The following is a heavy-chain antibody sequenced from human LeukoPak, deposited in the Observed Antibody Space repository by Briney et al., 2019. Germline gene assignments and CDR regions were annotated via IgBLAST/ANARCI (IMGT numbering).Heavy chain of an antibody. CDR2: ITASGGST. D-gene: IGHD3-3*01. J-gene: IGHJ4*02. CDR1: GFPFSNNV. V-gene: IGHV3-23*01. CDR3: AKTFPYGTTWYGFCDY. Sequence: PGGSLRLSCAASGFPFSNNVMTWVRQAPGGGLDWLSAITASGGSTYYADSVKGRFTISRDNSKNTLYLQMNSLRADDTAVYYCAKTFPYGTTWYGFCDYWGQGALVTVSS.